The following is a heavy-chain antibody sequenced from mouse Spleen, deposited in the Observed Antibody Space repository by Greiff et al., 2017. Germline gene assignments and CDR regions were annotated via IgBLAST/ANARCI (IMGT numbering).Heavy chain of an antibody. CDR2: ISSGGSYT. V-gene: IGHV5-9-1*01. Sequence: DVMLVESGGGLVKPGGSLKLSCAASGFTFSSYAMSWVRQTPEKRLEWVATISSGGSYTYYPDSVKGRFTISRDNAKNTLYLQMSSLRSEDTAMYYCALEGMDYWGQGTSVTVSS. J-gene: IGHJ4*01. CDR3: ALEGMDY. CDR1: GFTFSSYA.